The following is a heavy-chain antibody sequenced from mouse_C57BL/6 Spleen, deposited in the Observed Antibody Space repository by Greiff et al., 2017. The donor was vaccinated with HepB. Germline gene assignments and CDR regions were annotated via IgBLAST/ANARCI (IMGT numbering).Heavy chain of an antibody. V-gene: IGHV1-26*01. D-gene: IGHD1-1*01. Sequence: EVQLQQSGPELVKPGASVKISCKASGYTFTDYYMNWVKQSHGKSLEWIGDINPNNGGTSYNQKFKGKATLTVDKSSSTAYMELRSLTSEDSAVYYWAPITTVEFAYWGQGTLVTVSA. CDR3: APITTVEFAY. CDR2: INPNNGGT. J-gene: IGHJ3*01. CDR1: GYTFTDYY.